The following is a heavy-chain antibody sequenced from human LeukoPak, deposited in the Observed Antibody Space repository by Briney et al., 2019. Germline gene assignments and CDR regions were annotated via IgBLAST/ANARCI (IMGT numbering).Heavy chain of an antibody. CDR3: ARANFLYCSSSTCLFDY. CDR2: INPNDGDT. V-gene: IGHV1-2*02. CDR1: GYTFTDYY. J-gene: IGHJ4*02. D-gene: IGHD2-2*01. Sequence: EASVKVSRKASGYTFTDYYMHWVRQAPGQGFEWMGWINPNDGDTNYAQKFQGRVTMTRDTSISTAHMEVSRLRSDDTAVYYCARANFLYCSSSTCLFDYWGQGTLVTVSS.